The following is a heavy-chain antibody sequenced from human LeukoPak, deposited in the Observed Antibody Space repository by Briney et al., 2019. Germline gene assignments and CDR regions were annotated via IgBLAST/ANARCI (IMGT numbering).Heavy chain of an antibody. CDR3: AKGAAEWSGYYSLDY. Sequence: PSETLSLTCAVSGGSISSTNWWSWVRQPPGKGLEWIGEIYHSGTTNYNPSLKSRVTISVDTSKNQFSLKLSSVTAADTAVYYCAKGAAEWSGYYSLDYWGQGTLVTVSS. V-gene: IGHV4-4*02. D-gene: IGHD3-3*01. CDR2: IYHSGTT. CDR1: GGSISSTNW. J-gene: IGHJ4*02.